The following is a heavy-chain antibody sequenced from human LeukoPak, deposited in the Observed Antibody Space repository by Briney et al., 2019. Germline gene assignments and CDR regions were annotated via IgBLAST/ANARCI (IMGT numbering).Heavy chain of an antibody. V-gene: IGHV4-39*07. CDR3: AREERYYYGMDV. CDR2: VYYSGST. D-gene: IGHD5-24*01. Sequence: TSETLSLTCTVSGGSISSSSYDWGWIRQPPGKGLEWIGNVYYSGSTYYNPSLKSRVTISVDTSKNQFSLKLSSVTAADTAVYYCAREERYYYGMDVWGQGTTVTVSS. J-gene: IGHJ6*02. CDR1: GGSISSSSYD.